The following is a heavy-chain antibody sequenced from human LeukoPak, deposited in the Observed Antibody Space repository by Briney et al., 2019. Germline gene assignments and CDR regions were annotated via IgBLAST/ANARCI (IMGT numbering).Heavy chain of an antibody. CDR3: AREVSLISSIGDWFDP. CDR1: GGSISSSS. D-gene: IGHD6-6*01. CDR2: MYTSGST. J-gene: IGHJ5*02. V-gene: IGHV4-4*07. Sequence: SATLSLTCTVSGGSISSSSWNWIRQPAGKGLECLGCMYTSGSTNYNPSLKSGVTISVEISKNQFFLKVNSLTTADGPYFSWAREVSLISSIGDWFDPWGQEILVTVSS.